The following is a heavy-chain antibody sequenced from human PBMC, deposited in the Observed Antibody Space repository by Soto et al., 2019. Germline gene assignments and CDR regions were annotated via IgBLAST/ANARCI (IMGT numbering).Heavy chain of an antibody. CDR3: ARSSPPGSSSHTQFDY. D-gene: IGHD6-13*01. V-gene: IGHV1-69*06. CDR2: IIPIFGTA. CDR1: GGTFSSYA. J-gene: IGHJ4*02. Sequence: VKVSCKASGGTFSSYAISWVRQAPGQGLEWMGGIIPIFGTANYAQKFQGRVTITADKSTSTAYMELSSLRSEDTAVYYCARSSPPGSSSHTQFDYWGQGTLVTVSS.